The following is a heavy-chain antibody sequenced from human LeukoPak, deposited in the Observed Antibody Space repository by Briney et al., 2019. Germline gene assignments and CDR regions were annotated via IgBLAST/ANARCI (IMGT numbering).Heavy chain of an antibody. CDR1: GFTFSSYS. J-gene: IGHJ5*02. Sequence: PGGSLRLSCAASGFTFSSYSFHWVRQAPGQGLEWVAVISSGGGTKYYGDSVKGRFTSSRDNSKNTLYLQMNSLRPEDTAVYYCAKGDWFDHWGQGTLVTVSS. CDR3: AKGDWFDH. V-gene: IGHV3-30*18. CDR2: ISSGGGTK.